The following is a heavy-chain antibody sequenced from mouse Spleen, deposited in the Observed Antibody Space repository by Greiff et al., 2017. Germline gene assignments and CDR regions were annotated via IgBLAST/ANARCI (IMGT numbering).Heavy chain of an antibody. D-gene: IGHD1-1*01. J-gene: IGHJ4*01. Sequence: QVQLQQPGAELVKPGASVKMSCKASGYTFTSYWITWVKQRPGQGLEWIGDIYPGSGSTNYNEKFKSKATLTVDTSSSTAYMQLSSLTSEDSAVYCRGRKYGHYEGMDYWGQGTSVTVSS. CDR3: GRKYGHYEGMDY. V-gene: IGHV1-55*01. CDR1: GYTFTSYW. CDR2: IYPGSGST.